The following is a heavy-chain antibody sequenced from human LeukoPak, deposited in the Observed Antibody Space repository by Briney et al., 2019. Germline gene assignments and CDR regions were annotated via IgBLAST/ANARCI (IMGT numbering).Heavy chain of an antibody. CDR3: AKDPLYSSGWSYFDY. CDR1: GFTFSSYG. D-gene: IGHD6-19*01. CDR2: ISYDGSNK. V-gene: IGHV3-30*18. J-gene: IGHJ4*02. Sequence: PGGSLRLSCAASGFTFSSYGMHWVRQAPGKGLEWVAVISYDGSNKYYADSVKGRFTISRDNSKNTLYLQMNSLRAEDTAVYYCAKDPLYSSGWSYFDYWGQGTLVTVSS.